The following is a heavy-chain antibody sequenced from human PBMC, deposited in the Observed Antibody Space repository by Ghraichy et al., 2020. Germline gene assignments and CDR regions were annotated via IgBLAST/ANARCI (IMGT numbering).Heavy chain of an antibody. D-gene: IGHD5-24*01. CDR3: ARHGSGHDYNLVY. Sequence: GGSLRLSCAASGFTVSSYYVSWVRQAPGKGLEWVSLIYSGGSTYYAASAKGRFTISRDNSKNSLYLQMNSLRAEDTAVYYCARHGSGHDYNLVYWGQGTLVTVSS. V-gene: IGHV3-53*01. CDR1: GFTVSSYY. J-gene: IGHJ4*02. CDR2: IYSGGST.